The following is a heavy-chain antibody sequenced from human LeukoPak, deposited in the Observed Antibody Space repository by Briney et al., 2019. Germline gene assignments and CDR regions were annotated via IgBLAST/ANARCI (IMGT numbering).Heavy chain of an antibody. CDR1: GGSFSGYY. CDR2: INHSGST. D-gene: IGHD3-3*01. V-gene: IGHV4-34*01. J-gene: IGHJ6*02. Sequence: SETLSLTCAVYGGSFSGYYWSWIRQPPGKGLEWIGEINHSGSTNYNPSLKSRVTISVDTSKNQFSLKLSSVTVADTAVYYCARGRFLEWLLSDYYYYYGMDVWGQGTTVTVSS. CDR3: ARGRFLEWLLSDYYYYYGMDV.